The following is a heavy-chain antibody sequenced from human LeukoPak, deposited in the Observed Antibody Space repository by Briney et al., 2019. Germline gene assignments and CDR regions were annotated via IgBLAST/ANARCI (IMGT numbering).Heavy chain of an antibody. J-gene: IGHJ5*02. CDR1: GESFSGYY. V-gene: IGHV4-34*01. CDR2: VNHSGGT. D-gene: IGHD2-2*01. Sequence: SETLSLTCDVYGESFSGYYWSWIRQPPGKGLEWIGEVNHSGGTNYNPSLKRRVTISLDTSKNQFSLRLISVTAADTAVYYCARDQLYCSSSSCRNLGWFDPWGQGTLATVSS. CDR3: ARDQLYCSSSSCRNLGWFDP.